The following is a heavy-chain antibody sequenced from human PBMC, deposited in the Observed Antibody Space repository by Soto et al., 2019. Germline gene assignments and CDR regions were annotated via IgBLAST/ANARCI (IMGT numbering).Heavy chain of an antibody. CDR2: IYWDEDK. CDR1: GFSLSTSGVG. Sequence: QITLKESGPTLVKPTQTLTLTCTFAGFSLSTSGVGLVWIRQPPVKALDWLGIIYWDEDKRYRPSLKSRLTITKDTSKNHLVLTMTNMDPVDTGTYYCAHNLVAGTSWFDPWGQGTLVTVSS. D-gene: IGHD1-7*01. J-gene: IGHJ5*02. V-gene: IGHV2-5*02. CDR3: AHNLVAGTSWFDP.